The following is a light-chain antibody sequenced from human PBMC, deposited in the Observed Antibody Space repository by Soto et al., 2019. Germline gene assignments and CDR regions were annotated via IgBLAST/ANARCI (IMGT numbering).Light chain of an antibody. V-gene: IGLV1-44*01. CDR2: SNN. J-gene: IGLJ2*01. Sequence: QSVLTQPPSASGTPGQRVTISCSGSSSNLGSNSVNWYQQLPGTAPKLLMYSNNQRPSGVPDRFSGSRSGTSASLAISGLQSEDEADYYCAAWDDNLNGYVVFGGGTQLTVL. CDR1: SSNLGSNS. CDR3: AAWDDNLNGYVV.